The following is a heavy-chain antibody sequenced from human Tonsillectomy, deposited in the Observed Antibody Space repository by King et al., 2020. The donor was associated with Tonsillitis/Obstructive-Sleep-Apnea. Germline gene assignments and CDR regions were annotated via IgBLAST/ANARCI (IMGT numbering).Heavy chain of an antibody. CDR2: IKQEGKEK. V-gene: IGHV3-7*04. J-gene: IGHJ4*01. Sequence: VQLVESGGGLVQPGGALRLSCSASGFRFSTDWMSWVRQAPGKGLEGVANIKQEGKEKYYVDSVKGRFTISRDNAKNSLSLQMNSRRAEDTAVYYCARDGSHYYDSSGYSTFKHWGHGTLVTVSS. D-gene: IGHD3-22*01. CDR1: GFRFSTDW. CDR3: ARDGSHYYDSSGYSTFKH.